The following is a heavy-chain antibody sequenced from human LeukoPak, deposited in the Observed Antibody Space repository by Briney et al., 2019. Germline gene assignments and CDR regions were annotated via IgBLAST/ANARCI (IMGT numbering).Heavy chain of an antibody. CDR3: AKDTYLWGSYLFDY. CDR2: IRYDGSNK. CDR1: GFTFSSYG. V-gene: IGHV3-30*02. D-gene: IGHD7-27*01. J-gene: IGHJ4*02. Sequence: GGSLRLSCAASGFTFSSYGMHWVRQAPGKGVEWVAFIRYDGSNKYYADSVKGRFTISRDNSKNTLYLQMNSLRAEDTAVYYCAKDTYLWGSYLFDYWGQGTLVTVSS.